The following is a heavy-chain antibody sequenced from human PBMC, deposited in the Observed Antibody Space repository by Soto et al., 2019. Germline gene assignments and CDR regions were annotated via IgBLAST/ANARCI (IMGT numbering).Heavy chain of an antibody. CDR1: GFTFSTYW. CDR3: ARVLMAVTSQDAFDI. CDR2: IKPDGGDK. J-gene: IGHJ3*02. Sequence: EVQLVESGGGLVQPGGSLRLSCAGSGFTFSTYWINWVRQAPGKGLEWVANIKPDGGDKHYVDSVKGRFTISRDNARNSLFLQMNSLRAEDTAVDYCARVLMAVTSQDAFDIWGQGTMVTVSS. V-gene: IGHV3-7*04. D-gene: IGHD2-21*02.